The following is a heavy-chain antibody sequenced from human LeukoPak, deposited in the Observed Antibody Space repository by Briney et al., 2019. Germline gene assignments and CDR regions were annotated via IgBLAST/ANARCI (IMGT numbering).Heavy chain of an antibody. D-gene: IGHD5-12*01. CDR3: AKGGVGVATTYLYGMDV. CDR1: GFTFSSYS. J-gene: IGHJ6*02. V-gene: IGHV3-21*01. CDR2: ISSSSSYI. Sequence: GGSLRLSCAASGFTFSSYSMNWVRQAPGKGLEWVSSISSSSSYIYYADSVKGRFIISRDNAKNSLYLQMNSLRAEDTAVYYCAKGGVGVATTYLYGMDVWGQGTTVTVSS.